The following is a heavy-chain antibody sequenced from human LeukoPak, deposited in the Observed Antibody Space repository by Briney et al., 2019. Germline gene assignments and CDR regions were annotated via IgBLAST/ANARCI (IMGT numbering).Heavy chain of an antibody. J-gene: IGHJ4*02. CDR3: ARDYLDATVTFDY. V-gene: IGHV1-46*01. D-gene: IGHD4-17*01. Sequence: GASVKVSCKACGYTFTSYYIHWVRQAPGQGLEWMGIINPSGGSTNDAQKFQDRVTMTRDMSTSTVYMELSSLRSEDTAVYYCARDYLDATVTFDYWGQGTLVTVSS. CDR2: INPSGGST. CDR1: GYTFTSYY.